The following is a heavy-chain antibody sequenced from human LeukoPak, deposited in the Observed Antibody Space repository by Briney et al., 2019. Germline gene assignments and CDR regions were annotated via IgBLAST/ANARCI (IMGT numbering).Heavy chain of an antibody. D-gene: IGHD2-2*01. CDR3: ARRGYCSSTSCQIGAFDI. V-gene: IGHV1-69*13. J-gene: IGHJ3*02. Sequence: ASVKVSCKASGGTFSSYAISWVRQAPGQGLEWMGGIIPIFGTANYAQKFQGRVTITADESTSTAYMELSSLRSEDTAVYYCARRGYCSSTSCQIGAFDIWGQGTMVTVSS. CDR1: GGTFSSYA. CDR2: IIPIFGTA.